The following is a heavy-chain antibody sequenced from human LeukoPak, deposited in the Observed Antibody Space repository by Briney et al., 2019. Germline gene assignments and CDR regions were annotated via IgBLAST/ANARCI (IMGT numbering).Heavy chain of an antibody. CDR3: ARRIFSSTSCYYPEDWYFDL. D-gene: IGHD2-2*01. V-gene: IGHV4-38-2*01. Sequence: SETLSLTCAVSGYSISSGYYWGWIRPPPGKGLEWIGSIYHSGSTYYNPSLKSRVTISVDTSKNQFSLKLSSVTAADTAVYYCARRIFSSTSCYYPEDWYFDLWGRGTLVTVSS. J-gene: IGHJ2*01. CDR2: IYHSGST. CDR1: GYSISSGYY.